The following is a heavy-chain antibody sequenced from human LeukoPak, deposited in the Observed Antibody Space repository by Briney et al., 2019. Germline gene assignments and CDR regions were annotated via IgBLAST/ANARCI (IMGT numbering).Heavy chain of an antibody. J-gene: IGHJ6*03. CDR3: ARDARSSWYLRVDYYYYMDV. V-gene: IGHV1-2*02. CDR2: INPNSGGT. Sequence: ASVKVSCKASGYTFTGYYMHWVRQAPGQGLEWTGWINPNSGGTNYAQKFQGRVTMTRDTSISTAYMELSRLRSDDTAVYYCARDARSSWYLRVDYYYYMDVWGKGTTVTVSS. CDR1: GYTFTGYY. D-gene: IGHD6-13*01.